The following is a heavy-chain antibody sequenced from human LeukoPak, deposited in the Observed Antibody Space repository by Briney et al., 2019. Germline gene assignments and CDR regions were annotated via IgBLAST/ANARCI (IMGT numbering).Heavy chain of an antibody. Sequence: NPSETLSLTCTVSGGSISSGGYYWSWIRQHPGKGLEWIGYIYYSGSTNYNPSLKSRVTISVDTSKNQFSLKLSSVTAADTAVYYCARRGGSYWDYFDYWGQGTLVTVSS. CDR2: IYYSGST. D-gene: IGHD1-26*01. V-gene: IGHV4-61*08. CDR3: ARRGGSYWDYFDY. CDR1: GGSISSGGYY. J-gene: IGHJ4*02.